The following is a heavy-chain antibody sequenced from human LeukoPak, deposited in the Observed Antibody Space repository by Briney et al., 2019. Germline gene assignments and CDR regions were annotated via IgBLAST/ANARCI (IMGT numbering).Heavy chain of an antibody. CDR2: ISGSGGST. J-gene: IGHJ4*02. D-gene: IGHD2-2*01. CDR1: GFTFSSYA. CDR3: ATTGDIVVVPAAIRPYYFDY. V-gene: IGHV3-23*01. Sequence: GGSLRLSCAASGFTFSSYAMSWVRQAPGKGLEWVSAISGSGGSTYYADSVKGRFTISRDNSKNTLYLQMNSLRAEDTAVYYCATTGDIVVVPAAIRPYYFDYWGQGTLVTVSS.